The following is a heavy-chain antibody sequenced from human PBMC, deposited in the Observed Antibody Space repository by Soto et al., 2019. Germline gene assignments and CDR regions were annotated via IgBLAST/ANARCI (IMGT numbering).Heavy chain of an antibody. V-gene: IGHV3-7*03. CDR3: VRFSILVSGRGRGAFCDS. Sequence: EVQLVESGGGLVQPGGSLRLSCAASGFTFSNYWMSWVRQVPGKGLAWVSYIKEDGSEKYYVDSVKGRFTISRDNAKNSVHLQMSSLRDEDTAVYYCVRFSILVSGRGRGAFCDSGGQGTPVTVSS. CDR1: GFTFSNYW. CDR2: IKEDGSEK. D-gene: IGHD6-19*01. J-gene: IGHJ4*02.